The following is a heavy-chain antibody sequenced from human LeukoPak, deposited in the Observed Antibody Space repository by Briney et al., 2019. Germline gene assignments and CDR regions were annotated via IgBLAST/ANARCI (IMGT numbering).Heavy chain of an antibody. D-gene: IGHD5-24*01. CDR1: GGSISSYY. J-gene: IGHJ4*02. V-gene: IGHV4-59*01. CDR3: ASSRDGYNSDY. Sequence: SETLSLTCTASGGSISSYYWSWIRQPPGKRLEWIGYIHYSGSTNHNPSLKSRVTISIDASKNQYSLKLSSVTAADTAVYYCASSRDGYNSDYWGQGTLVTVSS. CDR2: IHYSGST.